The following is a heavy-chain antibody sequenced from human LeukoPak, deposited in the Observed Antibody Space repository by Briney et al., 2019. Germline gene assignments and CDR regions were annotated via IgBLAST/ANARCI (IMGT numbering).Heavy chain of an antibody. Sequence: GGSLRLSCAASGFTFSSYAMSWVRQAPGKGLEWVSAISGSGGSTYYAGSVKGRFTISRGNSKNTLYLQMNSLRAEDTAVYYCANVAMNCSGGSCPLDYWGQGTLVTVSS. CDR2: ISGSGGST. CDR3: ANVAMNCSGGSCPLDY. V-gene: IGHV3-23*01. CDR1: GFTFSSYA. D-gene: IGHD2-15*01. J-gene: IGHJ4*02.